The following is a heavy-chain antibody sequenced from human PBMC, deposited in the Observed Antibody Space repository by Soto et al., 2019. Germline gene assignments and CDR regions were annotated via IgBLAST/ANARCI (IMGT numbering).Heavy chain of an antibody. J-gene: IGHJ3*02. CDR1: GSTFNRYI. CDR2: FIPMVGIA. Sequence: QVQLVQSGAEVKKPGSSVKVSCKGSGSTFNRYIISWVRQAPGQGLEWMGRFIPMVGIANYAQKFQGRVTITADKSTGTAYMELSNLRSEDTAVYYCAGAPTTGSAFDIWGQGTMVTVSS. V-gene: IGHV1-69*02. D-gene: IGHD4-17*01. CDR3: AGAPTTGSAFDI.